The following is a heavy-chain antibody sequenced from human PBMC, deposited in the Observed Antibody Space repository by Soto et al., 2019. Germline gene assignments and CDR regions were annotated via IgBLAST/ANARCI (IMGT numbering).Heavy chain of an antibody. V-gene: IGHV3-53*01. CDR1: GFTFSGKKY. J-gene: IGHJ3*02. CDR2: LYSTYGT. D-gene: IGHD2-15*01. CDR3: ASWLLREHAFDI. Sequence: GGSLRRSCAASGFTFSGKKYLTWVRQAPGKGLEWVSGLYSTYGTYYADSVKGRFSTSKDNSKNTFYLQLNSLRPDDTAVYYCASWLLREHAFDIWGLGTMVTVSS.